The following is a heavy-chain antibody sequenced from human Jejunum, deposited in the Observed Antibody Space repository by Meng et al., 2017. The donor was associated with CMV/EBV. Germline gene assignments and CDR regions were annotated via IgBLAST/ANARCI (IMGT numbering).Heavy chain of an antibody. J-gene: IGHJ4*02. CDR3: AKAPELY. Sequence: CAVSGFSSVTDRVTWVRKAPGKGLEWVSAIRGGGGGSGGTPYYADSVKGRFTISRDNFKNTIYLQMSSLRAEDTAVYYCAKAPELYWGQGTLVTVSS. CDR2: IRGGGGGSGGTP. D-gene: IGHD3-10*01. V-gene: IGHV3-23*01. CDR1: GFSSVTDR.